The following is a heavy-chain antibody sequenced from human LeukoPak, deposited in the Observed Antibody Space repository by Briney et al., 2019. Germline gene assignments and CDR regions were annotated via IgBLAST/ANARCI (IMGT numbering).Heavy chain of an antibody. Sequence: GASVKVSCKGSGYSFTSYWIGWVRQMPGKGLEWMGIIYPGDSDTRYSPSFQGQVTISADKSISTAYLQWSSLKASDTAMYYCARHKGCSGGSCYTQYYYYMDVWGKGTTVTVPS. V-gene: IGHV5-51*01. CDR1: GYSFTSYW. J-gene: IGHJ6*03. CDR2: IYPGDSDT. D-gene: IGHD2-15*01. CDR3: ARHKGCSGGSCYTQYYYYMDV.